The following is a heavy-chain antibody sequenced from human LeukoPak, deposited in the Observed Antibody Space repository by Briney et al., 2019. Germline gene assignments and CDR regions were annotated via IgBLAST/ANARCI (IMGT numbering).Heavy chain of an antibody. D-gene: IGHD6-19*01. V-gene: IGHV7-4-1*02. Sequence: ASVKVSCKASGYTFTSYTMNWVRQAPGQGLEWMGWINTNTGNPTYAQGFTGRFVFSLDTSVSTAYLQISSLKAEDTAVYYCARFMSDSSGWSGAFDIWGQGTMVTVSS. CDR1: GYTFTSYT. CDR2: INTNTGNP. CDR3: ARFMSDSSGWSGAFDI. J-gene: IGHJ3*02.